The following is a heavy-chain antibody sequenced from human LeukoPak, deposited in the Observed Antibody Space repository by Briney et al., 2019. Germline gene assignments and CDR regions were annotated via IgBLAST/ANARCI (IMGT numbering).Heavy chain of an antibody. V-gene: IGHV3-30*02. Sequence: GGSLRLSCAASGFTFSSYGMHWVRQAPGKGLEWVAFIRCDGSNKYYADSVKGLFTISRDNSKNTLYLQMNSLRAEDTAVYYCAKHFSSSGWYYFDYSGQGTLVTFSS. D-gene: IGHD6-19*01. CDR3: AKHFSSSGWYYFDY. CDR2: IRCDGSNK. J-gene: IGHJ4*02. CDR1: GFTFSSYG.